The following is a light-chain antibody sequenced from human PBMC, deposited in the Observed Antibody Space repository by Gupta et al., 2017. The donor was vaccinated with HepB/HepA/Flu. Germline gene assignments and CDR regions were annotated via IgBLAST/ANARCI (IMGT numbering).Light chain of an antibody. J-gene: IGKJ1*01. V-gene: IGKV1-5*03. Sequence: DIQLTQSPSTLSASVGDRVTITCRASQSISSWLAWYQQKPGKAPKLLIYKAPRLESGVPSRFSGSGSGTEFTLTISSLQPDDFATYYCQHENSYSRTFGQGTKVEIK. CDR1: QSISSW. CDR2: KAP. CDR3: QHENSYSRT.